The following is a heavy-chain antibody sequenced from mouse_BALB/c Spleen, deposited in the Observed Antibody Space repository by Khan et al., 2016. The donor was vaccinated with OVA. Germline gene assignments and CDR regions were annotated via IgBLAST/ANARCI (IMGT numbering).Heavy chain of an antibody. CDR3: ARGDGYDRFAY. D-gene: IGHD2-2*01. CDR2: IDPYDSDT. CDR1: GYTFTSYW. Sequence: QVQLQQPGAELVRPGASVKLSCKASGYTFTSYWMNWVKQRPEQGLEWIGRIDPYDSDTQSNQKFKDRATLTVDKFSSTAYMQLSSLTSEDSAVYYCARGDGYDRFAYWGQGTLVTVSA. J-gene: IGHJ3*01. V-gene: IGHV1-74*01.